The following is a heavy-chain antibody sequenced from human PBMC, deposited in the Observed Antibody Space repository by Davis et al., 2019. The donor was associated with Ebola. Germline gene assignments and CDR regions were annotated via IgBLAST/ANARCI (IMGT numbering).Heavy chain of an antibody. V-gene: IGHV3-23*01. J-gene: IGHJ4*02. CDR2: ISGDGTST. D-gene: IGHD3-16*01. Sequence: GESLKISCAASGLTFNNYAMTWVRQAPGKGLEWVPAISGDGTSTYCADSVKGRSTISRDNSKNTVYLQMNSLRAEDTAIYYCAKGGTLADGLDDWGQGTLVTVSS. CDR3: AKGGTLADGLDD. CDR1: GLTFNNYA.